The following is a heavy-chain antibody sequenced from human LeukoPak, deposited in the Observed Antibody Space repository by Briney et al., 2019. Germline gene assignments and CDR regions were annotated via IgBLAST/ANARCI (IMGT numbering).Heavy chain of an antibody. J-gene: IGHJ4*02. CDR1: GFTFSDYY. CDR3: ARDIGSSGSFGYFDY. V-gene: IGHV3-11*04. Sequence: PGGSLRLSCAASGFTFSDYYMSWIRQAPGKGLEWVSYITSSGSTIYYADSVKGRFTISRDNSKNTLYLQMNSLRAEDTAVYYCARDIGSSGSFGYFDYWGQGTLVTVSS. CDR2: ITSSGSTI. D-gene: IGHD1-26*01.